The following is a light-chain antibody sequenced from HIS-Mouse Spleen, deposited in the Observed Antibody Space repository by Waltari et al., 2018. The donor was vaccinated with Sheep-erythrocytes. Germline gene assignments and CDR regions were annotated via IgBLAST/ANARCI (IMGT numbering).Light chain of an antibody. Sequence: EIVMTQSPATLSVSPGERATLSCRASQSVSSNVAWYQQKPGQAPRLLSYGASTRATGIPARFSGSGSGTEFTLTISSLQSEDFAVYYCQQYNNWPPKYTFGQGTKLEIK. CDR1: QSVSSN. J-gene: IGKJ2*01. V-gene: IGKV3-15*01. CDR2: GAS. CDR3: QQYNNWPPKYT.